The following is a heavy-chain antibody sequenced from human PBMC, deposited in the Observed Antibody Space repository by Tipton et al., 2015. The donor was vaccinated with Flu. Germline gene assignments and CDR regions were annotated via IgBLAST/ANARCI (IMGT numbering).Heavy chain of an antibody. D-gene: IGHD6-19*01. CDR3: AGHKFAADSSGWYAYWYFDL. CDR2: IYTSGST. CDR1: GGSISSYY. V-gene: IGHV4-4*07. Sequence: LRLSCTVSGGSISSYYWSWIRQPAGKGLEWIGRIYTSGSTNYNPSLKSRVTMSVDTSKNQFSLKLSSVTAADTAVYYCAGHKFAADSSGWYAYWYFDLWGRGTLVTVSS. J-gene: IGHJ2*01.